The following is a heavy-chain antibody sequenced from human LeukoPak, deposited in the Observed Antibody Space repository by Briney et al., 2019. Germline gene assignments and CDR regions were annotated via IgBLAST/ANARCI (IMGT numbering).Heavy chain of an antibody. CDR2: ISGGGST. Sequence: GGSLRLSCAASGITVSSNYMSWVRQAPGKGLECVSLISGGGSTYHADSAKGRFTISRDNSKNTLYLQMNNVRGEDTAVYYCARPHSSSWNHAFDIWGQGTVVAVSS. D-gene: IGHD6-13*01. CDR1: GITVSSNY. CDR3: ARPHSSSWNHAFDI. V-gene: IGHV3-53*01. J-gene: IGHJ3*02.